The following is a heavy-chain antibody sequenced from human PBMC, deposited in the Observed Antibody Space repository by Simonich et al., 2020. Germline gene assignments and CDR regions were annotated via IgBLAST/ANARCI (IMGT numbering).Heavy chain of an antibody. CDR3: ARPLGIIWAFDI. CDR1: GGSCSGHY. J-gene: IGHJ3*02. Sequence: QVQLQQWGAGLLKPSETLSLTCAVYGGSCSGHYWSWIRQPPGKGREWIGEINHSGSTNNNPSLKSRVTISVDTSKNQFSLKLSSVTAADTAVYYCARPLGIIWAFDIWGQGTMVTVSS. CDR2: INHSGST. V-gene: IGHV4-34*01. D-gene: IGHD3-16*01.